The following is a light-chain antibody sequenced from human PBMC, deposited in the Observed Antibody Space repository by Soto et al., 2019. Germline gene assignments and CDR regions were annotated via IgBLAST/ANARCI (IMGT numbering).Light chain of an antibody. Sequence: EIVLTQSPGTLSLSPGERATLSCRASQSVSSSYLARYQQKPGQAPRLLIYRTSNRATGIPDRFSGSGSGTDFTLTISRLEPEDFAVYWCQQYDSSPRTFGQGTNVEIK. CDR3: QQYDSSPRT. V-gene: IGKV3-20*01. CDR2: RTS. J-gene: IGKJ1*01. CDR1: QSVSSSY.